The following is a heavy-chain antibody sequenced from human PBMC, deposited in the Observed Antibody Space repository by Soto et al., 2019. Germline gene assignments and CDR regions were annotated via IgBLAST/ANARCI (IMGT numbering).Heavy chain of an antibody. Sequence: GESLKISCAASGFTFSDYYMSWIRQAPGKGLEWVSYISSSGSTIYYADSVKGRFTISRDNAKNSLYLQMNSLRAEDTAVYYCASSPPRTPLFLAGYWGQGTLVTVSS. V-gene: IGHV3-11*01. J-gene: IGHJ4*02. D-gene: IGHD2-21*01. CDR1: GFTFSDYY. CDR3: ASSPPRTPLFLAGY. CDR2: ISSSGSTI.